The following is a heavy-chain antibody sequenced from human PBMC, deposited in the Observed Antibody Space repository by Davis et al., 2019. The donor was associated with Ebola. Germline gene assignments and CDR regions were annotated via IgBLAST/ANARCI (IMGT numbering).Heavy chain of an antibody. V-gene: IGHV3-30*18. D-gene: IGHD6-19*01. CDR1: GFTFSSYG. CDR2: ISYDGSNK. CDR3: AKDAVQAVPLGYYGMDV. Sequence: GESLKISCAASGFTFSSYGMHWVRQAPGKGLEWVAVISYDGSNKYYADSVKGRFTISRDNSKNTLYLQMNSLRAEDTAVYYCAKDAVQAVPLGYYGMDVWGQGTTVTVSS. J-gene: IGHJ6*02.